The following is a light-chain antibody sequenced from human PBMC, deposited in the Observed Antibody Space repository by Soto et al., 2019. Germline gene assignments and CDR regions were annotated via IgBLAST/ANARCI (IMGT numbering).Light chain of an antibody. CDR3: QQRSNWPPALT. CDR1: QSVSSY. J-gene: IGKJ4*01. CDR2: DAS. V-gene: IGKV3-11*01. Sequence: EIVMTQSPATLSVTPGEGVTLSCRASQSVSSYLAWYQQKPGQAPRLLIYDASNRATGIPARFSGSGSGTDFTLTISSLEPEDFAVYYCQQRSNWPPALTFGGGTKVDI.